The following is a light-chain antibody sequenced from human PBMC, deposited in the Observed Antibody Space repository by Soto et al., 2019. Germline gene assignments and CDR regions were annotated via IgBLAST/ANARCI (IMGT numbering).Light chain of an antibody. J-gene: IGKJ1*01. V-gene: IGKV3-20*01. CDR1: QTVSSNY. CDR2: RAS. Sequence: EILLTQSPGTLSLSPGERATLSCRASQTVSSNYLVWYQQKPGRAPRLLIFRASNRAAGIPDRFSGSGSGTDFTLIISRLEPEDFAVYYCQQHGGSPWTLGQGTKVDIK. CDR3: QQHGGSPWT.